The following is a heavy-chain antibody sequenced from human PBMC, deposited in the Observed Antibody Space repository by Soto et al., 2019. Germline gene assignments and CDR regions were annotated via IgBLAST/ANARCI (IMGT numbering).Heavy chain of an antibody. Sequence: QVQLQQWGAGLLKPSETLSLTCAVYGDSFSGYYCSWIRQPPGKGLEWIGEVNHSGSTNYNPSLKSRVSISVDTSKNQFSLRLRYVTAADTALYYCARGGSGYTWFNEFWGQGTLVTVSS. J-gene: IGHJ4*02. CDR2: VNHSGST. CDR1: GDSFSGYY. D-gene: IGHD3-22*01. V-gene: IGHV4-34*01. CDR3: ARGGSGYTWFNEF.